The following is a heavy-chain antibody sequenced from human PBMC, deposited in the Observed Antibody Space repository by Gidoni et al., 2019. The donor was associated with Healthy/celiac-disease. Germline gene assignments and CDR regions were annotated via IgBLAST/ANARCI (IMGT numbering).Heavy chain of an antibody. CDR3: ASPGGGVYSGYDLDY. J-gene: IGHJ4*02. CDR2: IRSSSSYI. V-gene: IGHV3-21*01. CDR1: GFTFSSYS. D-gene: IGHD5-12*01. Sequence: EVQLVESGGGLVKPGGSLRLSCAASGFTFSSYSMNWVRQAPGKGLEWVSSIRSSSSYIYYADSVKGRFTISRDNAKNSLYLQMNSLRAEDTAVYYCASPGGGVYSGYDLDYWGQGTLVTVSS.